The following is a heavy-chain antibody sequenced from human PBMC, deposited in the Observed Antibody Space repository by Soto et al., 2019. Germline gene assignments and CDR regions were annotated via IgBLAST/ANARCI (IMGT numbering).Heavy chain of an antibody. CDR3: ASPPRAAPLDAFDI. V-gene: IGHV4-31*11. Sequence: PSETLSLTCAVSGGSISSGDYYWSWIRQHPGKGLEWIGYIYYSGSTYYNPSLKSRVTISVDTSKNQFSLKLSSVSAADTAVYYCASPPRAAPLDAFDIWGQGKMVTVSS. CDR1: GGSISSGDYY. CDR2: IYYSGST. D-gene: IGHD2-15*01. J-gene: IGHJ3*02.